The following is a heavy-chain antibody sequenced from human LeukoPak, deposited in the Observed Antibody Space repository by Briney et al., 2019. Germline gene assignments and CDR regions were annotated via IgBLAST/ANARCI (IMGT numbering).Heavy chain of an antibody. D-gene: IGHD5-12*01. CDR3: AKDGGSGYDYYFDY. CDR1: GFTFSSYA. CDR2: ISAGGGTT. J-gene: IGHJ4*02. V-gene: IGHV3-23*01. Sequence: PGGSLRLSCATSGFTFSSYAMNWVRQAPGKGLEWVSHISAGGGTTDYADSVKGRFTISRDNAKNTLYLQMDSLRAEDTAIYYCAKDGGSGYDYYFDYWGQGTLVTVSS.